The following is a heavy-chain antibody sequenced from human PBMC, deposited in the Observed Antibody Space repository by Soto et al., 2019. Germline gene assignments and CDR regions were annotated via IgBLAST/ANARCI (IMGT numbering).Heavy chain of an antibody. CDR3: ARGRISGSQYAGGWNYFDS. CDR2: INHSGSA. D-gene: IGHD1-26*01. V-gene: IGHV4-34*01. Sequence: QVQLQQSGAGLLKPSETLSLTCDVYGGSFSGYIWTWIRQTPGKGLQWFGQINHSGSANNNPSLNTTVTIPGNTVNSQSSQKLSSVTAAYTAVYYWARGRISGSQYAGGWNYFDSWGQGTQVTVSS. J-gene: IGHJ4*02. CDR1: GGSFSGYI.